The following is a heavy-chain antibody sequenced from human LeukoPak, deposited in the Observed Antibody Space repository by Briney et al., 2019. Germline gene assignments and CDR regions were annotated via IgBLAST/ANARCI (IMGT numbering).Heavy chain of an antibody. D-gene: IGHD3-22*01. V-gene: IGHV3-30*18. CDR3: AKASHDSSGYYRYYYYYGMDV. J-gene: IGHJ6*02. CDR1: GFTFSSYG. Sequence: GRSLRLSCAASGFTFSSYGMRWVRQAPGKGLEWVAVISYDGSNKYYADSVKGRFTISRDNSKNTLYLQMNSLRAEDTAVYYCAKASHDSSGYYRYYYYYGMDVWGQGTTVTVSS. CDR2: ISYDGSNK.